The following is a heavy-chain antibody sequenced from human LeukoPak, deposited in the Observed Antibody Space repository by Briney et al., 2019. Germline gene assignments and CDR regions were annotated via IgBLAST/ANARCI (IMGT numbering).Heavy chain of an antibody. CDR3: ARDGIAAAGYNYYYYYMDV. D-gene: IGHD6-13*01. V-gene: IGHV3-74*01. Sequence: GGSLRLSCAASGFTFSTYWMHWVRHAPGKGLVWVSRINSDGSSTIYADSVKGRFTISRDNAKNTLYLQMNSLRAEDTAVYYCARDGIAAAGYNYYYYYMDVWGKGTTVTVSS. J-gene: IGHJ6*03. CDR2: INSDGSST. CDR1: GFTFSTYW.